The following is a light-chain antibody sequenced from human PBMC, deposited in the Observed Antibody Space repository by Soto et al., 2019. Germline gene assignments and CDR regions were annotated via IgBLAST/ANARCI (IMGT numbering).Light chain of an antibody. CDR2: EVS. V-gene: IGLV2-8*01. Sequence: QSALTQPPSASGSPGQSVTISRTGTTSDVGGYNYVSWYQQHPGKAPKLMIYEVSKRPSGVPDRFSGSKSGNTASLTVSGLSAEDEADYYCRSYAGSDNHVVFGGGTKLTL. CDR3: RSYAGSDNHVV. CDR1: TSDVGGYNY. J-gene: IGLJ2*01.